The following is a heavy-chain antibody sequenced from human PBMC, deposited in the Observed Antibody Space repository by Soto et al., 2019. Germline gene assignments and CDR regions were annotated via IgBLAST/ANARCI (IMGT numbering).Heavy chain of an antibody. CDR1: GGTFSSYA. CDR2: IIPIFGTA. CDR3: ARRKGGVTMVRGPHYGMDV. V-gene: IGHV1-69*01. Sequence: QVQLVQSGAEVKKPGSSVKVSCKASGGTFSSYAISWVRQAPGQGLEWMGGIIPIFGTANYAQKFQGRVTIAADEYTSTAYMELSRLRSADTAVYYCARRKGGVTMVRGPHYGMDVWGQVTTVTVSS. D-gene: IGHD3-10*01. J-gene: IGHJ6*02.